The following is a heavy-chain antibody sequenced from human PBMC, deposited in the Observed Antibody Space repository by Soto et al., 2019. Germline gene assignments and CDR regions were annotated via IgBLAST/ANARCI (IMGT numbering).Heavy chain of an antibody. Sequence: PGGSLRLSCAASKFTFSSYWMHWVRQAPGKGLMWVSRINSDGSRTTYADSVKGRFTISRDNAKNMLFLQMNILRAEDSVVYYCVRVATGSSDWSDPWGQGTLVTVSS. CDR2: INSDGSRT. CDR3: VRVATGSSDWSDP. CDR1: KFTFSSYW. V-gene: IGHV3-74*01. D-gene: IGHD1-26*01. J-gene: IGHJ5*02.